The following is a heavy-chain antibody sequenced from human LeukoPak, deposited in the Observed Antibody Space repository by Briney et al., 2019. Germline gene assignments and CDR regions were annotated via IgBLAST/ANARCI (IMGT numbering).Heavy chain of an antibody. V-gene: IGHV3-23*01. D-gene: IGHD2-21*01. CDR2: INGGGGNT. CDR1: GFTFNSYV. CDR3: AKTVVVITFRFDD. J-gene: IGHJ4*02. Sequence: GGSLRLSCAASGFTFNSYVMSWVRQTPGKGLEWVSSINGGGGNTYYADSVKGRFTISRDNSKNMLYLQMNSLRADDTAIYYCAKTVVVITFRFDDWGQGALVTVSS.